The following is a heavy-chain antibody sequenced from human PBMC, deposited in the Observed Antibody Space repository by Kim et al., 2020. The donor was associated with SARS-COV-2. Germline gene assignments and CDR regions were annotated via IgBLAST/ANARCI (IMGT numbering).Heavy chain of an antibody. J-gene: IGHJ3*02. CDR3: ARGGYCSSTSCYQADDAFDI. Sequence: RFTISRDNSKNTLYLQMNSLRAEDTAVYYCARGGYCSSTSCYQADDAFDIWGQGTMVTVSS. D-gene: IGHD2-2*01. V-gene: IGHV3-30*01.